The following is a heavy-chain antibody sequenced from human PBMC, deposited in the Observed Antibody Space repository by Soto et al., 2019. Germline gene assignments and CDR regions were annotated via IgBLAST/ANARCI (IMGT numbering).Heavy chain of an antibody. J-gene: IGHJ6*03. CDR2: IYYSGST. Sequence: PSETLSLTFTVSGCSISSYYWSWIRQPPGKGLEWIGYIYYSGSTNYNPSLKSRVTISVDTSKNQFSLKLSSVTAADTAVYYCARELSTVTTPENYYYYYMGVWGKGTTVTVSS. D-gene: IGHD4-4*01. CDR1: GCSISSYY. V-gene: IGHV4-59*01. CDR3: ARELSTVTTPENYYYYYMGV.